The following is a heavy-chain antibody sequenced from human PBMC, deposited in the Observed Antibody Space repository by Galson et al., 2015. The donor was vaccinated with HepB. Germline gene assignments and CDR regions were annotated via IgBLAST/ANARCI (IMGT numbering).Heavy chain of an antibody. J-gene: IGHJ4*02. Sequence: SLRLSCAASGFTFSYYVMSWVRQAPGKGLEWISAITPSGDNTYSADSMKGRFTISRDSSRNTLFLQMNNLRADDTAIYFCAKVFPEKTDGWYRQALYYFDSWGQGTRVTVSS. CDR2: ITPSGDNT. CDR1: GFTFSYYV. V-gene: IGHV3-23*01. D-gene: IGHD6-19*01. CDR3: AKVFPEKTDGWYRQALYYFDS.